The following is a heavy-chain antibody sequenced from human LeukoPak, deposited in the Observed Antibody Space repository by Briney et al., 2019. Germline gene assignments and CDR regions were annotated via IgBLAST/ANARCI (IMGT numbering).Heavy chain of an antibody. CDR2: ISSSGTNI. J-gene: IGHJ4*01. Sequence: GGSLRLSCDASGFIFIGYTMNWVRQAPGKGLEWVSCISSSGTNIYYADSVKGRFTISRDNARNSFYLQLNSLRAEGTALYYCATYIVGPTLDYWGHGALVTASS. V-gene: IGHV3-21*01. D-gene: IGHD1-26*01. CDR1: GFIFIGYT. CDR3: ATYIVGPTLDY.